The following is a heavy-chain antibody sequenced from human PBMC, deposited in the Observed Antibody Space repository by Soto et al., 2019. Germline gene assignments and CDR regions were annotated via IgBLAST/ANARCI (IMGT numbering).Heavy chain of an antibody. V-gene: IGHV3-64D*06. CDR3: VKDRYCSTTSCLGYFDP. CDR1: GFTFSGYT. Sequence: GGSLRLSXSASGFTFSGYTMHWVRQAPGKGLEYVSGISSNGGSTNYADSVKGRFTISRDNSKNTLYLQMTSLRAEDTAVYYCVKDRYCSTTSCLGYFDPWGQGTLVTVSS. J-gene: IGHJ5*02. CDR2: ISSNGGST. D-gene: IGHD2-2*01.